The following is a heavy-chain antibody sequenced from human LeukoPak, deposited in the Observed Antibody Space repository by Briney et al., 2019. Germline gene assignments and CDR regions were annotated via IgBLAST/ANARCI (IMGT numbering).Heavy chain of an antibody. CDR2: IKQDGSEK. Sequence: PGGSLRLSCAASGFTFSSYWMSWVRQAPGKGLEWVANIKQDGSEKYYVDSVKGRFTISRDNAKNSLYLQMNSLRAEDTAVYYCASFSGSYSRRDWFDPWGRGTLVTVSS. CDR1: GFTFSSYW. J-gene: IGHJ5*02. V-gene: IGHV3-7*01. D-gene: IGHD1-26*01. CDR3: ASFSGSYSRRDWFDP.